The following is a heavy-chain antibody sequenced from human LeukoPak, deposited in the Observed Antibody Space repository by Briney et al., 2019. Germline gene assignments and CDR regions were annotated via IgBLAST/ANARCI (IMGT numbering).Heavy chain of an antibody. CDR1: GFTFSSFA. CDR3: ARLSGSYKLDY. CDR2: ISGSSGST. D-gene: IGHD1-26*01. Sequence: PGGSLRLSCAASGFTFSSFAMSWVRQAPGKGLEWVSAISGSSGSTYYADSVKGRFTISRDNSKNTLYLQMNSLRANDTAIYYCARLSGSYKLDYWGQGTLGTVSS. J-gene: IGHJ4*02. V-gene: IGHV3-23*01.